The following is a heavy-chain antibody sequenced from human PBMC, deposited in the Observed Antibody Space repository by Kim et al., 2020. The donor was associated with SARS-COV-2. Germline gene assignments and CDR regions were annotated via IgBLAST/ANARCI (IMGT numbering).Heavy chain of an antibody. CDR3: ASLGVCSGGSCYGG. Sequence: DSVKGRFTISRDNSKNTLYLQMNSLRAEDTAVYYCASLGVCSGGSCYGGWGQGTLVTVSS. D-gene: IGHD2-15*01. J-gene: IGHJ4*02. V-gene: IGHV3-30*07.